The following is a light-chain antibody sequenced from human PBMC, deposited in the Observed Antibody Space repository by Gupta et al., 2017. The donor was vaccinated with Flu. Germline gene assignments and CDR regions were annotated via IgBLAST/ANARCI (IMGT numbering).Light chain of an antibody. J-gene: IGLJ3*02. CDR3: QFYDSPNWV. Sequence: FMLTQPHSVSESPGKTVTISCTRSSGSIASSYVQWYQQRPCSAPTTVIYEDNQRPAGVPDRFSGSIDSSSNSASLTISGLKTEDEADYHCQFYDSPNWVFGGGTRLTVL. CDR1: SGSIASSY. V-gene: IGLV6-57*03. CDR2: EDN.